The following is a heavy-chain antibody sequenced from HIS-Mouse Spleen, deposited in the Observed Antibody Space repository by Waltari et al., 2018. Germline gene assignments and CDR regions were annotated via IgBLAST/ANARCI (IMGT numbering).Heavy chain of an antibody. D-gene: IGHD1-7*01. CDR3: ARGPNWNYAFDI. CDR1: GFTFSSYA. Sequence: QVQLVESGGGVVQPGRSLRLSCAASGFTFSSYAMHWVRQAPGKGLEWGGVISYDGSNKYHADSVKGRFTISRDNSKNTLYLQMNSLRAEDTAVYYCARGPNWNYAFDIWGQGTMVTVSS. J-gene: IGHJ3*02. V-gene: IGHV3-30*04. CDR2: ISYDGSNK.